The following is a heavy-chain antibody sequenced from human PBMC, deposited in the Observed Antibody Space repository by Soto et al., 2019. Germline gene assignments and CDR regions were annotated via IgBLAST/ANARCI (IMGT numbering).Heavy chain of an antibody. D-gene: IGHD3-10*01. CDR3: ARPTNYGSGSSNWFDP. CDR2: INHSGST. CDR1: GGSFSCYY. Sequence: SSETLFLTCAVYGGSFSCYYWSWIRQPPGKGLEWIGEINHSGSTNYNPSLKSRVTISVDTSKNQFSLKLSSVTAADTAVYYCARPTNYGSGSSNWFDPWGQGTLVTVSS. J-gene: IGHJ5*02. V-gene: IGHV4-34*01.